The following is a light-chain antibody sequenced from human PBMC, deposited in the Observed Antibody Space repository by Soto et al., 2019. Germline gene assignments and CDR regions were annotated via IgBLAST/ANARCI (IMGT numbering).Light chain of an antibody. V-gene: IGKV3D-7*01. J-gene: IGKJ3*01. Sequence: PGERVTLSCRASQSVCSSYLTWYQQKPGQAPRLLIYGASTRATSIPARFSGSGSGTDFTLTISSLQPEDFAVYYCQQDYTRFTFGPGTKVDTK. CDR2: GAS. CDR3: QQDYTRFT. CDR1: QSVCSSY.